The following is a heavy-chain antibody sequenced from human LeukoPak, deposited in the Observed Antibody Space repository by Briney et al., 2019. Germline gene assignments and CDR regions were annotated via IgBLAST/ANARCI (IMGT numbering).Heavy chain of an antibody. V-gene: IGHV3-30*02. CDR3: ARDRVRGPHRLPGDY. CDR2: IRYDGSNK. D-gene: IGHD6-25*01. CDR1: GFTFSSYG. J-gene: IGHJ4*02. Sequence: GGSLRLSCAASGFTFSSYGMHWVRQAPGKGLEWVAFIRYDGSNKYYADSVKGRFTISRDNSKNTLYLQMNSLRAEDTAVYYCARDRVRGPHRLPGDYWGQGTLVTVSS.